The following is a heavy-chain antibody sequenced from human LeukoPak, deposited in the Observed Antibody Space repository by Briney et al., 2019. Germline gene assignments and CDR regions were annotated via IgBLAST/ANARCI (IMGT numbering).Heavy chain of an antibody. CDR3: ARSPGKQQLVRPFDY. Sequence: PGRSLRLSCAAPGFTFSSYAMHWVRQAPGKGLEWVAVISYDGSNKYYADSVKGRFTISRDNSKNTLYLQMNSLRAEDTAVYYCARSPGKQQLVRPFDYWGQGTLVTVSS. J-gene: IGHJ4*02. CDR2: ISYDGSNK. D-gene: IGHD6-13*01. V-gene: IGHV3-30*04. CDR1: GFTFSSYA.